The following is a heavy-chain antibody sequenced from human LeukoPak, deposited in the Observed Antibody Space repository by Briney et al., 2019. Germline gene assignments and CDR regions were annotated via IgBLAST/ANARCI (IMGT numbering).Heavy chain of an antibody. CDR2: ISGSGGST. D-gene: IGHD4-17*01. Sequence: GGSLRLSCAASGFTFSSYAMSWVRQAPGKGLEWVSAISGSGGSTYYADSVKGRFTISKDNSKNTLYLQMNSLRAEDTAVYYCAKVFYNYPTYGDYFFDYWGQGTLVTVSS. CDR1: GFTFSSYA. J-gene: IGHJ4*02. V-gene: IGHV3-23*01. CDR3: AKVFYNYPTYGDYFFDY.